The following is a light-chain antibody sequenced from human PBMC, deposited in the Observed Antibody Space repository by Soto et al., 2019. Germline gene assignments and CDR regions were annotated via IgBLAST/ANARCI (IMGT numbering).Light chain of an antibody. Sequence: EIVMTQSPATLSVSPGERATLSCRASQSVNSNLAWYQQKPGQAPRLLLYATSTRATGIPDRFSGSGSGTEFSLTISNLQSEDFAVYHCQQYDNKPPITFGQGTRLEIK. CDR1: QSVNSN. J-gene: IGKJ5*01. CDR2: ATS. V-gene: IGKV3-15*01. CDR3: QQYDNKPPIT.